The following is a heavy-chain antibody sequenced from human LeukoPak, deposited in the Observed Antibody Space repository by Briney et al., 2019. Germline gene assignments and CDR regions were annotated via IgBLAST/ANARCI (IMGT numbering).Heavy chain of an antibody. CDR1: GGSISSYY. CDR2: IYYSGST. J-gene: IGHJ5*02. V-gene: IGHV4-59*01. Sequence: SETLSLTRTVSGGSISSYYWSWIRQPPGKGLEWIGYIYYSGSTNYNPSLKSRVTISVDTSKNQFSLKLSSVTAADTAVYYCARGAAADQDNWFDPWGQGTLVTVSS. D-gene: IGHD6-13*01. CDR3: ARGAAADQDNWFDP.